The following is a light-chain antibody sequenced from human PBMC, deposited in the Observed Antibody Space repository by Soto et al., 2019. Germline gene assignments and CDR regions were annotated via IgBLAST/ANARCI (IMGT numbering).Light chain of an antibody. J-gene: IGKJ5*01. CDR1: QSVGSN. V-gene: IGKV3-15*01. CDR2: GVS. Sequence: EIVITQTPVTLSVSPGESVTLSCRASQSVGSNLAWYQQKVGQAPRLVIYGVSTRATGIPARFSGSGSGTEFTLTISSLQAEDVAIYYCQQYNNWPITFGQGTRLEIK. CDR3: QQYNNWPIT.